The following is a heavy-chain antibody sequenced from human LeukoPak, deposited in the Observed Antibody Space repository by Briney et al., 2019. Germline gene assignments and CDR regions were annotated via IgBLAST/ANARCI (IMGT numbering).Heavy chain of an antibody. CDR1: GGSISSYY. V-gene: IGHV4-59*08. CDR3: ARRYCSGGSCYSGGNWFDP. J-gene: IGHJ5*02. D-gene: IGHD2-15*01. Sequence: SETLSLTCTVSGGSISSYYWSWIRQPPGKGLEWIGYIYYSGSTNYNPSLKSRVTISVDTSKNQFSVKLSSVTAADTAVYYSARRYCSGGSCYSGGNWFDPWGQGTLVTVSS. CDR2: IYYSGST.